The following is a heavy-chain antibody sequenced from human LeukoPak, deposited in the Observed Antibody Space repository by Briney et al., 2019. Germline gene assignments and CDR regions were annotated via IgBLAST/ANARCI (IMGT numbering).Heavy chain of an antibody. D-gene: IGHD3-22*01. Sequence: PSQTLSLTCTVSGGSISSGGYYWSWIRQPPGKGLEWIGYIYYSGSTNYNPSLKSRVTISVDTSRNQFSLKLSSVTAADTAVYYCARVGHYYDSSGYENWGQGTLVTVSS. V-gene: IGHV4-61*08. CDR1: GGSISSGGYY. CDR2: IYYSGST. J-gene: IGHJ4*02. CDR3: ARVGHYYDSSGYEN.